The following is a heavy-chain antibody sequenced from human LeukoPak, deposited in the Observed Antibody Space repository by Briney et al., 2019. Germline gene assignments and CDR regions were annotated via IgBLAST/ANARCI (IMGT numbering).Heavy chain of an antibody. CDR2: AYYRSKWYN. J-gene: IGHJ6*03. V-gene: IGHV6-1*01. Sequence: SQTLSLTCAISGDSVSSNSAAWNWIRQSPSRGLEWLGRAYYRSKWYNDYAVSVKSRITINPDTSKSQFSLQLNSVTPEDTAVYYCARDMGYYDILTGYYVYYMDVWGKGTTVTVSS. D-gene: IGHD3-9*01. CDR3: ARDMGYYDILTGYYVYYMDV. CDR1: GDSVSSNSAA.